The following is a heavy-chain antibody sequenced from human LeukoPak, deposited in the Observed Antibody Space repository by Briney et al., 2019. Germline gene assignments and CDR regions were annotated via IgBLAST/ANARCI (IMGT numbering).Heavy chain of an antibody. V-gene: IGHV1-2*02. CDR2: INPNSGGT. CDR3: ARGRYCGETTCSDFDS. J-gene: IGHJ4*02. Sequence: ASVKVSCKASGYTFTGYYIYWVRQAPGQGLECMGWINPNSGGTNYAQKFQGRVTMTRDTSISTAYMELSRLTSDDTAVYYCARGRYCGETTCSDFDSWGQGTLVTVSS. D-gene: IGHD2-21*01. CDR1: GYTFTGYY.